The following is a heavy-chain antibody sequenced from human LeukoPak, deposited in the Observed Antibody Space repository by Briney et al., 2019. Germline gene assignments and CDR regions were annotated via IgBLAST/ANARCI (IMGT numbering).Heavy chain of an antibody. CDR3: ARPRISYSSSFVFDF. CDR2: IKQDGSEK. D-gene: IGHD6-6*01. J-gene: IGHJ4*02. CDR1: GFTFSSYW. V-gene: IGHV3-7*01. Sequence: GGSLRLSCAASGFTFSSYWMSWVRQAPGKGLEWVANIKQDGSEKYYVDSVKGRFTISRDNAKNSLYLQMNSLRAEDTAVYYCARPRISYSSSFVFDFWGQGTLVTVSS.